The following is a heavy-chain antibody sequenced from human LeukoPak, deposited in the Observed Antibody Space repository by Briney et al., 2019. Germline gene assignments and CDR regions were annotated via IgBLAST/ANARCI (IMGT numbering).Heavy chain of an antibody. CDR2: ISSSSSTI. Sequence: GGSLRLSCAASGFTLSSYSMNWVRQAPGKGLEWVSYISSSSSTIYYSDSVKGRFTISRDNSKNTLYLQMNSLRAEDTAVYYCAKDFAWGGFDYWGQGTLVTVSS. D-gene: IGHD3-16*01. CDR3: AKDFAWGGFDY. CDR1: GFTLSSYS. V-gene: IGHV3-48*01. J-gene: IGHJ4*02.